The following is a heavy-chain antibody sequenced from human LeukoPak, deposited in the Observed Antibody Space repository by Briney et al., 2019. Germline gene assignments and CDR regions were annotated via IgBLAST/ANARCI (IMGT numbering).Heavy chain of an antibody. CDR2: IYYSGST. CDR1: GGSISSYY. CDR3: ARDNGYNCIDY. V-gene: IGHV4-59*01. D-gene: IGHD5-24*01. Sequence: KPSETLSLTCTVSGGSISSYYWSWIRQPPGKGLEWIGYIYYSGSTNYNPSLKSRVTISLDTSKNQVSLKLTSVTAADTAVYYCARDNGYNCIDYWGQGTLVTISS. J-gene: IGHJ4*02.